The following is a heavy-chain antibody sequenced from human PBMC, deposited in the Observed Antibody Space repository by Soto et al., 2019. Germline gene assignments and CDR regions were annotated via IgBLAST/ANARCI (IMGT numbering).Heavy chain of an antibody. J-gene: IGHJ4*02. V-gene: IGHV3-30-3*01. CDR2: ISSDGTTI. CDR1: GFPFTSYA. CDR3: ARGTGSGSFLIDY. Sequence: QVLLVESGGGVVQPGTSLTLPCAASGFPFTSYAMHWVRQTPEKGLQWLTIISSDGTTIHYVDSVKGRFTISRDNSKNTVYLQMNSLRADDTAVYYCARGTGSGSFLIDYWGQGTLVTVSS. D-gene: IGHD3-10*01.